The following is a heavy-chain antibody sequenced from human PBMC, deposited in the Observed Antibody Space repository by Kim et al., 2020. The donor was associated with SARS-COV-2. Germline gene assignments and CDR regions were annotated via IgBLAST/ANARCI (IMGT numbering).Heavy chain of an antibody. V-gene: IGHV3-53*01. CDR2: LFYGGDT. D-gene: IGHD5-18*01. CDR1: GFTVSGKN. J-gene: IGHJ6*02. CDR3: ADSNDFDV. Sequence: WGSLRLSCAASGFTVSGKNMNWVRQAPGKGLEWVSTLFYGGDTFYADSVRGRFSISRDNSKNTLYLQMNSLKAQDTAVYYVADSNDFDVWGHGTKVTGSS.